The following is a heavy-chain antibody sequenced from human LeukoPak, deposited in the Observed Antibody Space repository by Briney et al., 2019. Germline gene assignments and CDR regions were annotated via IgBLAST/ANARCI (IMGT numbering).Heavy chain of an antibody. Sequence: GGSLRLSCAASGFIFDDYAMHWVRQAPGKGQEWVSGISWNSGSIDYADSVKGRFTISRDNAKNSLYLQMNSLRAEDMAVYYCAKGDQGYCSSTSCYMDNWGQGTLVTVSS. CDR1: GFIFDDYA. D-gene: IGHD2-2*02. J-gene: IGHJ4*02. CDR2: ISWNSGSI. V-gene: IGHV3-9*03. CDR3: AKGDQGYCSSTSCYMDN.